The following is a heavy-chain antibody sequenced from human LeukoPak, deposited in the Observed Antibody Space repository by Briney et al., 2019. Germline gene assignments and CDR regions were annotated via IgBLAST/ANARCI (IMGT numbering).Heavy chain of an antibody. CDR2: ISSTSNTI. D-gene: IGHD3-10*01. V-gene: IGHV3-48*02. J-gene: IGHJ1*01. Sequence: GGSVRLSCAASGFTFSNYSMNWVRQAPGKGLEWVSWISSTSNTIYYADSVKGRFTISRDNAKNSLDLQMNSLRDEDTAVYYCARPSRGTGPAYWGEGILVTVSS. CDR3: ARPSRGTGPAY. CDR1: GFTFSNYS.